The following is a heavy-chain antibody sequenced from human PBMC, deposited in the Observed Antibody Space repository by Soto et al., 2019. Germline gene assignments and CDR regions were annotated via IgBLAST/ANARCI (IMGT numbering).Heavy chain of an antibody. J-gene: IGHJ6*02. CDR2: IRSKAYGGTT. CDR1: GFTFGDYA. V-gene: IGHV3-49*03. D-gene: IGHD5-12*01. Sequence: GGSLRLSCTASGFTFGDYAMSWFRQAPGKGLEWVGFIRSKAYGGTTEYAASVKGRFTISRDDSKSIAYLQMNSLKTEDTAVYYCTRDWDSGYDHYYYYYGMDVWGQGTTVTVSS. CDR3: TRDWDSGYDHYYYYYGMDV.